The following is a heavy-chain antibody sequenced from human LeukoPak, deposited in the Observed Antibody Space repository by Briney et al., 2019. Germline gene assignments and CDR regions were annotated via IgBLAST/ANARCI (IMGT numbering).Heavy chain of an antibody. V-gene: IGHV4-39*01. J-gene: IGHJ6*03. Sequence: PSETLSLTCAVYGGSFSGYYWGWIRQPPGKGLEWIGSIYYSGSTYYNPSLKSRVTISVDTSKNQFSLKLSSVTAADTAVYYCARYPPPDYYYMDVWGKGTTVTVSS. CDR2: IYYSGST. CDR3: ARYPPPDYYYMDV. CDR1: GGSFSGYY.